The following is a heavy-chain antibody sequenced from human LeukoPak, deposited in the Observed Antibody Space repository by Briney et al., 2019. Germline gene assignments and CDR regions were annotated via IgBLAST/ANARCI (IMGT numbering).Heavy chain of an antibody. CDR2: ISAYNGST. CDR1: GYTFTSYG. V-gene: IGHV1-18*01. J-gene: IGHJ4*02. Sequence: ASVKVSCKASGYTFTSYGISWVRQAPGQGLEWMGWISAYNGSTNYAQKLQGRVTMTTDTSTSTAYMELRSLRSDDTAVYYCARRYCSSTSCSVYYFDYWGQGTLVTVSS. D-gene: IGHD2-2*01. CDR3: ARRYCSSTSCSVYYFDY.